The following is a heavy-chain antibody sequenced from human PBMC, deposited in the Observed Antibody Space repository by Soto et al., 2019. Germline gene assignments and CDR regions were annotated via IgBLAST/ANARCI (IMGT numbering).Heavy chain of an antibody. CDR2: VNPNTGIT. D-gene: IGHD3-9*01. V-gene: IGHV1-2*02. CDR1: GYTFSAFY. J-gene: IGHJ5*02. Sequence: ASVKVSCKVSGYTFSAFYMNWVRQAPGQGLEWMGWVNPNTGITKYAQKFKGRVTMTRDTSINTAYMELSGLTSDDTAVYYCTTLRLDPWGQGTLVTVSS. CDR3: TTLRLDP.